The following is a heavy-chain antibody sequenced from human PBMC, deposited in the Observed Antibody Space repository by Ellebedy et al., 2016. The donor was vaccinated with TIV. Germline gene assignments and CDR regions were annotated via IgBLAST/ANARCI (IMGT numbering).Heavy chain of an antibody. CDR1: GFSFSWHW. D-gene: IGHD1-26*01. CDR3: ARGGAGFDSMNRELSFDS. Sequence: GGSLRLXXAASGFSFSWHWMHWVRQGPGKGLVWVSRINNDGTATTYADSVKGRFTISRDDAENSLYLQMNSLRDEDTAVYYCARGGAGFDSMNRELSFDSWGQGTLVTVSS. CDR2: INNDGTAT. V-gene: IGHV3-74*01. J-gene: IGHJ4*02.